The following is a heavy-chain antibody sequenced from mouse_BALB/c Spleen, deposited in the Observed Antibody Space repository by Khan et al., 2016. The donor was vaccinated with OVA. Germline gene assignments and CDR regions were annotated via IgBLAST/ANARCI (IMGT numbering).Heavy chain of an antibody. Sequence: EVQLQQSGPELVKPGTLMKISCKASGYSFTDYTMNWVKQSHGKNLEWIGLINPYNGGTSYNQKFKGKATLTVDKSSSTAYMELLSLTSEDSAVYYCARGNYYGSNSWFGYWGQGTLVTVSA. CDR2: INPYNGGT. D-gene: IGHD1-1*01. CDR3: ARGNYYGSNSWFGY. CDR1: GYSFTDYT. V-gene: IGHV1-18*01. J-gene: IGHJ3*01.